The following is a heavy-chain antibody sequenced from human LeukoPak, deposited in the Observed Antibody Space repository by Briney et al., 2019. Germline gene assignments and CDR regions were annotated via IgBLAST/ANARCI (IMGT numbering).Heavy chain of an antibody. CDR3: AKAPLLTTVTHFDY. D-gene: IGHD4-17*01. V-gene: IGHV3-23*01. Sequence: PGGSLRLSCAASGFIFRSYAMNWVRQAPGKGLEWVSGISGGGGSTYYADSVKGRFTISRDNSKNTLYLQMNSLRAEDTAVYYCAKAPLLTTVTHFDYWGQGTLVTVSS. J-gene: IGHJ4*02. CDR1: GFIFRSYA. CDR2: ISGGGGST.